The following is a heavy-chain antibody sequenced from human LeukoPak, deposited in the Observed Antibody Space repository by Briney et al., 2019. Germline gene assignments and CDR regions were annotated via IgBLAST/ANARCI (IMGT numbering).Heavy chain of an antibody. CDR1: GFTFDDYA. V-gene: IGHV3-9*03. CDR2: ISWNSGSI. Sequence: GRSLRLSCAASGFTFDDYAMHWVRPAPGKGLEWVSGISWNSGSIGYADSVKGRFTISRDNAKNSLYLQMNSLRAEDMALYYCAKAGYSYGLAWYFDLWGRGTLVTVSS. J-gene: IGHJ2*01. CDR3: AKAGYSYGLAWYFDL. D-gene: IGHD5-18*01.